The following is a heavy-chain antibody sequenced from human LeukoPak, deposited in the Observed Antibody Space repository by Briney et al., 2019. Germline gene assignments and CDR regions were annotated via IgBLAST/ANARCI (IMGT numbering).Heavy chain of an antibody. CDR3: AKPEGLGYCSGGSCYWFDP. CDR1: GFTFSSYG. CDR2: ISYDGSNK. D-gene: IGHD2-15*01. J-gene: IGHJ5*02. Sequence: GGSLRLSCAASGFTFSSYGMHWVRQAPGKGLEWVAVISYDGSNKYYADSVKGRFTISRDNSKNTLYLQMNSLRAEDTAVYYCAKPEGLGYCSGGSCYWFDPWGQGTLVTVSS. V-gene: IGHV3-30*18.